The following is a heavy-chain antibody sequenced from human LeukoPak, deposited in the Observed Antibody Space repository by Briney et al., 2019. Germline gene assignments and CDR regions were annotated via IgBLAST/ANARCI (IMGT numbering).Heavy chain of an antibody. CDR2: ISGSGGST. V-gene: IGHV3-23*01. CDR3: ARDDWYYDSSGYLGGY. D-gene: IGHD3-22*01. CDR1: GFTFSSYA. J-gene: IGHJ4*02. Sequence: GGSLRLSCAASGFTFSSYAMSWVRQAPGKGLEWVSAISGSGGSTYYADSVKGRFTISRDNSKNTLYLQMNSLRAEDTAVYYCARDDWYYDSSGYLGGYWGQGTLVTVSS.